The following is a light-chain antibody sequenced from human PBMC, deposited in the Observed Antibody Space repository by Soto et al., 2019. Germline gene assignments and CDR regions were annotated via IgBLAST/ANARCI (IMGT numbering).Light chain of an antibody. CDR2: GAT. V-gene: IGKV3-20*01. CDR1: QSVSSSS. CDR3: QQYGSSPYT. Sequence: EIVLTQSPGTLSLSPGERATLSCRASQSVSSSSLAWYQQKPGQAPRLLIYGATSRATGIPDRFSGSGSGTDFTLTISRLEPEDSAVFYCQQYGSSPYTVGQGTKLEIK. J-gene: IGKJ2*01.